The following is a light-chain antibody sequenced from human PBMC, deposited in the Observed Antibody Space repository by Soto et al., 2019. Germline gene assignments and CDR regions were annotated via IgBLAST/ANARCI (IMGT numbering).Light chain of an antibody. Sequence: EIVMTQSPATLSVSPGERVTLSCRASHSVNSNLAWYQQKPGQTPKLLIYVASTRANGIPAKFSGSGSGTEFTLTIRSLQSEDFAIYYCQQYNAWPLTFGGGTKVEFK. CDR3: QQYNAWPLT. CDR2: VAS. J-gene: IGKJ4*01. CDR1: HSVNSN. V-gene: IGKV3-15*01.